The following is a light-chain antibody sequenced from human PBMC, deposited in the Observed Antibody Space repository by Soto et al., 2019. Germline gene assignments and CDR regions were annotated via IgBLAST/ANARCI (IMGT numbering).Light chain of an antibody. CDR2: DAS. V-gene: IGKV1-5*01. CDR3: QHYTLYSGP. CDR1: DNIFTY. Sequence: IRMTQSPSTLSASVGDRVTVTCRASDNIFTYVAWYQHRAGGAPKLLIFDASTLQSGVPPRFSGGGSGTDFTLTINGLQPEDSAPYYCQHYTLYSGPFGQGTRLEIK. J-gene: IGKJ5*01.